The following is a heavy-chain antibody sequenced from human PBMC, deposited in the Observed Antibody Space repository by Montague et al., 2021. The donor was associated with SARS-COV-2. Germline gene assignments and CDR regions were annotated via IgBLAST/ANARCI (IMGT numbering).Heavy chain of an antibody. Sequence: SETLSLTCTVSGGSISSSSYYWGWIRQPPGKGLEWIGSIYYSGSTYYNPSLKSRVTISVDTSKNQFSLKLSSVTAADTAVHYCAREAYYYDSSGYYGGGYYSPYGMAVGGQGTRVPVS. CDR3: AREAYYYDSSGYYGGGYYSPYGMAV. V-gene: IGHV4-39*02. CDR1: GGSISSSSYY. J-gene: IGHJ6*02. D-gene: IGHD3-22*01. CDR2: IYYSGST.